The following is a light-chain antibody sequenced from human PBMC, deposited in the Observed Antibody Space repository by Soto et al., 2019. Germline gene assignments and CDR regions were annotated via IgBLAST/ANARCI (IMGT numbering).Light chain of an antibody. CDR3: SSYTTSDTWV. Sequence: QSVLTQPASVSGSPGQSITISCTGTSSDVGRYNYLSWYQQHPGKAPKVMIYEVSNRPSGVSDRFSASKSGNTASLTISGLQAEDEADYYCSSYTTSDTWVFGGGTKLTVL. V-gene: IGLV2-14*01. CDR2: EVS. CDR1: SSDVGRYNY. J-gene: IGLJ3*02.